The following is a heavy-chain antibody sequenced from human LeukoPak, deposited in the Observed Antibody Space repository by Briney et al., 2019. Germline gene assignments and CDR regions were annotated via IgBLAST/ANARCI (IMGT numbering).Heavy chain of an antibody. CDR3: AKAGLRWGMVRGVIYFDY. CDR2: ISYDGSNK. V-gene: IGHV3-30*18. D-gene: IGHD3-10*01. CDR1: GFTFSSYG. Sequence: PGGSLRLSCAASGFTFSSYGMHWVRQAPGKGLEWVAVISYDGSNKYYADSVKGRFTISRDNSKNTLYLQMNSLRAEDTAVYYCAKAGLRWGMVRGVIYFDYWGQGTLVTVSS. J-gene: IGHJ4*02.